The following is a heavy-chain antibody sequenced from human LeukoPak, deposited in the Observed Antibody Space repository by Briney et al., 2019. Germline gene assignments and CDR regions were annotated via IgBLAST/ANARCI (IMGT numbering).Heavy chain of an antibody. J-gene: IGHJ4*02. CDR1: GGSISSGGYS. Sequence: SETLSLTCAVSGGSISSGGYSWSWIRQPPGKGLEWIGYIYHSGSTYYNPSLKSRVTISVDRSKNQFSLKLSSVTAADTAVYYCAKGGDGYTYWGQGTLVTVSS. D-gene: IGHD5-24*01. V-gene: IGHV4-30-2*01. CDR2: IYHSGST. CDR3: AKGGDGYTY.